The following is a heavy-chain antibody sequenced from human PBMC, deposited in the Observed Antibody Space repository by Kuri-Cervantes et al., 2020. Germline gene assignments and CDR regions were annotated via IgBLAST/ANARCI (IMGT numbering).Heavy chain of an antibody. J-gene: IGHJ4*02. V-gene: IGHV4-39*07. Sequence: GSLRLSCAVSGGSISSSGYYWGWIRQAPGKGLEWIGSIYYSGSTYYNPSLKSRVTISVDTSKNQCSLKLSSVTAADTAVYYCASLLNELFTIDYWGQGTLVTVSS. CDR1: GGSISSSGYY. D-gene: IGHD1-1*01. CDR3: ASLLNELFTIDY. CDR2: IYYSGST.